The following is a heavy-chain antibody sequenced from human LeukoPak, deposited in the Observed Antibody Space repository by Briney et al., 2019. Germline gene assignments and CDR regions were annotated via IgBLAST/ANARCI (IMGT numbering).Heavy chain of an antibody. CDR1: GFTFSSYG. D-gene: IGHD2-15*01. CDR2: ISYDGSNK. J-gene: IGHJ4*02. Sequence: PGGSLRLSCAASGFTFSSYGMHWVRQAPGKGLEWVAVISYDGSNKYYADSVKDRFTISRDNSKNTLYLQMNSLRAEDTAVYYCAKTGYCSGGSCYANDYWGQGTLVTVSS. CDR3: AKTGYCSGGSCYANDY. V-gene: IGHV3-30*18.